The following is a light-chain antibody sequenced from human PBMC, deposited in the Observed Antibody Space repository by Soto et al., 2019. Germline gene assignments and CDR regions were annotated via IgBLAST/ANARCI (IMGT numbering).Light chain of an antibody. CDR3: SSFTTSSPLV. Sequence: QSALTQPASVSGSPGQPITISCTGTSSDVGSFDSVAWYQHNPGKAPKLMIYDVSNRPSGVSSRFSGSKSGNTASLSISGLQTEDEANYYCSSFTTSSPLVCGTGTKLPVL. CDR2: DVS. V-gene: IGLV2-14*01. CDR1: SSDVGSFDS. J-gene: IGLJ1*01.